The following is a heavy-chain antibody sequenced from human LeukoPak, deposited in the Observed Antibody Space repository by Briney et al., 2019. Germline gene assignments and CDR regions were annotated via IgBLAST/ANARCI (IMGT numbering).Heavy chain of an antibody. CDR2: TYYRSKWYN. D-gene: IGHD2-2*01. Sequence: SQTLSLTCAISGDSVSSNSAAWNWTRQSPSRGLEWLGRTYYRSKWYNDYAVSVKSRITINPDTSKNQFSLQLDSVTPEDTAVYYCARVVQVYCSSTSCYVGAFDIWGQGTMVTVSA. V-gene: IGHV6-1*01. CDR1: GDSVSSNSAA. J-gene: IGHJ3*02. CDR3: ARVVQVYCSSTSCYVGAFDI.